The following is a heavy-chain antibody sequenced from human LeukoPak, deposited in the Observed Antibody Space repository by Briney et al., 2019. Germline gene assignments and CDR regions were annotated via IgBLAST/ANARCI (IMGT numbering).Heavy chain of an antibody. Sequence: GGSLRLSCAASGFTFSNYWMHWVRQAPGKGLVWVSRINSDGINTSYADSVEGRFTISRDNAKNTLNLQMNSLRAEDTAVYYCARDQGHSSGYLADYWGQGTLVTVSS. D-gene: IGHD3-22*01. J-gene: IGHJ4*02. CDR1: GFTFSNYW. CDR3: ARDQGHSSGYLADY. CDR2: INSDGINT. V-gene: IGHV3-74*01.